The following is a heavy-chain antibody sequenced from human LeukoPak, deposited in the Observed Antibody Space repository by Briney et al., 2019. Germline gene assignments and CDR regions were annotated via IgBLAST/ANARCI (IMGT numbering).Heavy chain of an antibody. CDR3: AKDAYGSSFP. V-gene: IGHV3-9*01. Sequence: SLRLSCAASGFTFSSYAMSWVRQAPGKGLEWVSGISWNSGSIGYADSVKGRFTISRDNAKNSLYLQMNSLRAEDTAVYYCAKDAYGSSFPWGQGTLVTVSS. CDR1: GFTFSSYA. J-gene: IGHJ5*02. D-gene: IGHD2-2*01. CDR2: ISWNSGSI.